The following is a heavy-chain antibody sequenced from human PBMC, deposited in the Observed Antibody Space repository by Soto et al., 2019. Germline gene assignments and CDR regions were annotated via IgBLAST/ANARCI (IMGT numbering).Heavy chain of an antibody. CDR2: IIPIFGTA. CDR3: AREVVIAVASPPEYGTDV. D-gene: IGHD6-19*01. Sequence: ASVKVACKASGGTFSSYAISWVRQAPGQGLEWMGGIIPIFGTANYAQKFQGRVTITADKSTSTAYMELSSLRSEDTAVYYCAREVVIAVASPPEYGTDVRGQATTVTVSS. V-gene: IGHV1-69*06. CDR1: GGTFSSYA. J-gene: IGHJ6*02.